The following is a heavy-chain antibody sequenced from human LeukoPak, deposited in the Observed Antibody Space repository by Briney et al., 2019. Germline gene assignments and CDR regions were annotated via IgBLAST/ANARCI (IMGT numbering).Heavy chain of an antibody. CDR1: GFTFSIYG. V-gene: IGHV3-23*01. Sequence: GGSRRLSCEASGFTFSIYGMSWVRQAPGKGLKWVSAISGSGGSTYYADSVKGRVTISRDNSKNTLYLQVNSLRVEDTAVYYCAKDRLGAMMYFDFWGQGTLVTVSS. J-gene: IGHJ4*02. D-gene: IGHD1-26*01. CDR3: AKDRLGAMMYFDF. CDR2: ISGSGGST.